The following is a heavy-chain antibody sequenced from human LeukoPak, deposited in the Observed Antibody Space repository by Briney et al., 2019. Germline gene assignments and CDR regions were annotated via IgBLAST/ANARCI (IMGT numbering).Heavy chain of an antibody. D-gene: IGHD1-1*01. Sequence: SETLSLTCIVSDGSISSSPYFWGWIRQPPGKGLECIGSIYYSGSTYYNPSLKSRVTISVDASKNQFSLKLSSITAADTSIYYCAGLPRGSVTTGYYVDYWGQGTLVTVSS. CDR1: DGSISSSPYF. CDR2: IYYSGST. J-gene: IGHJ4*02. V-gene: IGHV4-39*01. CDR3: AGLPRGSVTTGYYVDY.